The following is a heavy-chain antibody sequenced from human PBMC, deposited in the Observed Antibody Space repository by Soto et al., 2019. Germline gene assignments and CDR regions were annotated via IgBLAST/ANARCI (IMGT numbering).Heavy chain of an antibody. CDR3: VKFRGRAYPYYYMDV. D-gene: IGHD3-10*01. Sequence: DVQLLESGGGLVQWGGSLRLSCVTSGFTFSTYGMTWVRQAPGKGLEWVSYGGSGGSRYYAESVKGRFTISRDNPKNTLSLEMNSLRAEDTATYYCVKFRGRAYPYYYMDVWGKGTTVTVSS. CDR2: YGGSGGSR. J-gene: IGHJ6*03. V-gene: IGHV3-23*01. CDR1: GFTFSTYG.